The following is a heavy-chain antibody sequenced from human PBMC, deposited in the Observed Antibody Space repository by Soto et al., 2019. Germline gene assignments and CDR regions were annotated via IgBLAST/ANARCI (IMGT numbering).Heavy chain of an antibody. CDR1: GFTFINYV. V-gene: IGHV3-23*01. CDR2: ISGDGRTT. Sequence: GGSLRLSCTASGFTFINYVMTWVRQAPGKGLEWVSSISGDGRTTFYADSVRGRFTISRDNSRNTVSLEVNSLRAEDTALYFCAKYFASGSYYHFDSWGQGTLVTVSS. CDR3: AKYFASGSYYHFDS. D-gene: IGHD3-10*01. J-gene: IGHJ4*02.